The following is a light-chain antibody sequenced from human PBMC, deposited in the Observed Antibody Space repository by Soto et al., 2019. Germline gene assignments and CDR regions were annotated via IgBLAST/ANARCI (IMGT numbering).Light chain of an antibody. J-gene: IGKJ3*01. CDR1: HDIGNS. CDR2: DAY. CDR3: QKSDHLPL. V-gene: IGKV1-33*01. Sequence: DIQMTQSPPSLSASVGDRVTITCQASHDIGNSLNWYQDKPGQAPKLVIYDAYNLETGVPSTFSGNGYGKDFTFTISSLRPEDIATYYCQKSDHLPLFGPGTKVDMK.